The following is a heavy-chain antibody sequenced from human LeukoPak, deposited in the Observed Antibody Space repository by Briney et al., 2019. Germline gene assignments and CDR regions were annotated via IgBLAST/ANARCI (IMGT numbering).Heavy chain of an antibody. CDR2: IDWDDDE. Sequence: SGPALVKPTQTLTLTCTFSGFSLSTGGMRVSWIRQPPGKALGWLARIDWDDDEFYSTSLKTRLTISKDTFKNQVVLTMTNMDPVDTATYYCARDSSWSFDYWGQGTLVTVSS. V-gene: IGHV2-70*04. J-gene: IGHJ4*02. CDR3: ARDSSWSFDY. CDR1: GFSLSTGGMR. D-gene: IGHD6-13*01.